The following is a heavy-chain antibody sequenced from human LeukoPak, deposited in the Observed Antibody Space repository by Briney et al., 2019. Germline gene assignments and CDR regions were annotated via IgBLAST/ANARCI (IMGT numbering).Heavy chain of an antibody. CDR1: GYTFTSYG. Sequence: ASVKVSCKASGYTFTSYGISWVRQAPGQGLEWMGWISAYNGNTNYAQKFQGRVTITADESTSTAYMELSSLGSEDTAVYYCARDAEPSTILRFLEGGVVDIWGQGTMVTVSS. J-gene: IGHJ3*02. D-gene: IGHD3-3*01. CDR2: ISAYNGNT. CDR3: ARDAEPSTILRFLEGGVVDI. V-gene: IGHV1-18*01.